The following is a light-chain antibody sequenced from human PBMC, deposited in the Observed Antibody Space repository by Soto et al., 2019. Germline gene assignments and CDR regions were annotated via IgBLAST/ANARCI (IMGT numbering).Light chain of an antibody. CDR1: QSVSSN. CDR2: GAS. Sequence: EIVMTQSPATLSVSPGERATLSCRASQSVSSNLAWYQQKPGQAPRVLIYGASTRATGIPARFSDSRSGTEFTLTISSLQSEDFAVYYCQHYNNWPRTFGQGTKVEIK. J-gene: IGKJ1*01. V-gene: IGKV3-15*01. CDR3: QHYNNWPRT.